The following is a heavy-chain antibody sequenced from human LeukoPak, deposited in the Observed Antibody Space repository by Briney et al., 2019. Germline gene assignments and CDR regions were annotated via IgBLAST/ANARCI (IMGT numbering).Heavy chain of an antibody. D-gene: IGHD5-12*01. CDR1: GGSFSGYY. J-gene: IGHJ5*02. CDR3: ARVPVATPKYNWFDP. V-gene: IGHV4-34*01. Sequence: PSETLSLTCAVYGGSFSGYYWSWIRQPPGKGLEWIGEINHSGSTNYNPSLKSRVTISVDTSKNQFSPKLSSVTAADTAVYYCARVPVATPKYNWFDPWGQGTLVTVSS. CDR2: INHSGST.